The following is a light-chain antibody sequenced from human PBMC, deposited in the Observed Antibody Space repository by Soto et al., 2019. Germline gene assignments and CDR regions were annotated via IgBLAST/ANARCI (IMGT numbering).Light chain of an antibody. Sequence: EIVLTQSPGTLSLSPGERGTLSCRASQSISSSYLAWYQQKPGQAPRLLIYGASSRATDTPDRFSGSGSGTDFTLTISRLEPEDFAVYYCQQYGSSPLTFGGGTKVDI. CDR1: QSISSSY. J-gene: IGKJ4*01. V-gene: IGKV3-20*01. CDR3: QQYGSSPLT. CDR2: GAS.